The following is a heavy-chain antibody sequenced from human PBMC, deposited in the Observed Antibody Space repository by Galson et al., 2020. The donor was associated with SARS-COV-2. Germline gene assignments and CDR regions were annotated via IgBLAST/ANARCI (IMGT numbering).Heavy chain of an antibody. CDR3: AHTDLTATGTAVDY. CDR2: IYWNDDK. V-gene: IGHV2-5*01. J-gene: IGHJ4*02. CDR1: GFTLSTNDGVG. Sequence: SGPTLVKPTQTLTLTCTFSGFTLSTNDGVGVGWIRQPPGKALEWLALIYWNDDKRYSPSLKSRLTITKDTSKNQVVLTMTNMDPVDTATYYCAHTDLTATGTAVDYWGQGTLVTVFS. D-gene: IGHD6-13*01.